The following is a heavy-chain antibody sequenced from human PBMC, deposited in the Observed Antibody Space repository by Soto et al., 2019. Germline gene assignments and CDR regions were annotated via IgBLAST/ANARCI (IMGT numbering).Heavy chain of an antibody. CDR3: ARQVPAAIRLGWFDP. V-gene: IGHV4-39*01. J-gene: IGHJ5*02. D-gene: IGHD2-2*02. CDR2: IYYSGST. CDR1: GGSISRSTYY. Sequence: KPSETLSLTCTVSGGSISRSTYYWGWIRQPPGKGLEWIGSIYYSGSTYYRPSLKSRVTIPVDTSKNQFSLKLSSVTAADTAVYYCARQVPAAIRLGWFDPWGQGTLVTVSS.